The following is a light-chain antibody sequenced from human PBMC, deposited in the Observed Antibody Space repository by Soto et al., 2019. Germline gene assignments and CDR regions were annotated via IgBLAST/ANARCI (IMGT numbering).Light chain of an antibody. V-gene: IGKV2-28*01. Sequence: DIVMTQSPLSLPVTPGEPASISCRSSQSLLHSNGYNYLDWYLQKPGQSPQLLVYSGSNRASGVPDRFSGSASGTDFTLKISRVEAEDVGNYCMQAVHTPRTFGPGTKLEIK. CDR3: MQAVHTPRT. CDR2: SGS. J-gene: IGKJ2*01. CDR1: QSLLHSNGYNY.